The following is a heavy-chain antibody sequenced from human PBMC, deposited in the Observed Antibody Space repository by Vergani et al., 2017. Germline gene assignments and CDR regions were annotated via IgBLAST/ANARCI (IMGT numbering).Heavy chain of an antibody. CDR3: ATNSPVVVTASDAFDI. CDR1: GFTVSSNY. J-gene: IGHJ3*02. V-gene: IGHV3-66*01. D-gene: IGHD2-21*02. Sequence: EVQLVESGGGLVQPGGSLRLSCAASGFTVSSNYMSWVRQAPGKGLEWVSVIYSGGSTYYADSVKGRFTISRDNSKNTLYLQMNSLRSEDTAVYYCATNSPVVVTASDAFDIWGQGTMVTVSS. CDR2: IYSGGST.